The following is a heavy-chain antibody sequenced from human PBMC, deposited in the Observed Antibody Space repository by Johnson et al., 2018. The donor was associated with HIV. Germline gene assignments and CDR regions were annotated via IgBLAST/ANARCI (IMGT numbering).Heavy chain of an antibody. CDR2: IYSGGST. Sequence: VQLVESGGGVVQPGRSLRLSCAASGFTVSSYFMNWVRQAPGKGLEWVSVIYSGGSTYSADSVRGRFTISRDNSKNTLYLQMNNLRADDTAVYYCARATTYYYDTRQDAFDIWGQGTTVIVSS. CDR3: ARATTYYYDTRQDAFDI. V-gene: IGHV3-66*01. D-gene: IGHD3-22*01. CDR1: GFTVSSYF. J-gene: IGHJ3*02.